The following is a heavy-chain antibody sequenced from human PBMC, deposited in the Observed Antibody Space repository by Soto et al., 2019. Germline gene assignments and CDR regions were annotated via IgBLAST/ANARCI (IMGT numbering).Heavy chain of an antibody. CDR1: GFTFSSYA. Sequence: PGGSLRLSCAASGFTFSSYAMSWVRRAPGKGLEWVSAISGSGGSTYYADSVKGRFTISRDNSKNTLYLQMNSLRAEDTAVYYCAKGSGWLYYFDYWGQGTLVTVSS. V-gene: IGHV3-23*01. CDR2: ISGSGGST. J-gene: IGHJ4*02. CDR3: AKGSGWLYYFDY. D-gene: IGHD6-19*01.